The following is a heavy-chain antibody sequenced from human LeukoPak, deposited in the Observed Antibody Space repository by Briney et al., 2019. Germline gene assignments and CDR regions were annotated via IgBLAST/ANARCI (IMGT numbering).Heavy chain of an antibody. CDR2: INHSGST. J-gene: IGHJ4*02. Sequence: PSETLSLTCAVYGGSFSGYYWSWIRQPPGKGLEWIGEINHSGSTNYNPSLKSRVTISVDTSKNQFSLKLSSVTAADTAVYYCAREAVAGITMVRGVYDYWGQGTLVTVSS. V-gene: IGHV4-34*01. D-gene: IGHD3-10*01. CDR1: GGSFSGYY. CDR3: AREAVAGITMVRGVYDY.